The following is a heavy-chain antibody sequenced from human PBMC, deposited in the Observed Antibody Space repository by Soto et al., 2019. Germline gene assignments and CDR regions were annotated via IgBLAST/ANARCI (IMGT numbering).Heavy chain of an antibody. CDR3: ASMIGDPVLSFDS. J-gene: IGHJ5*01. CDR1: GGSISSYY. V-gene: IGHV4-59*01. D-gene: IGHD3-10*02. Sequence: QVQLQESGPGLVKPSETLSLTCTVSGGSISSYYWSWIRQPPGKGLEWIGFIFYSGSTSYNPSLKGRVTISIDTPEYQFSLKLNSVTAADTAVYYCASMIGDPVLSFDSWGQGTLVAVSS. CDR2: IFYSGST.